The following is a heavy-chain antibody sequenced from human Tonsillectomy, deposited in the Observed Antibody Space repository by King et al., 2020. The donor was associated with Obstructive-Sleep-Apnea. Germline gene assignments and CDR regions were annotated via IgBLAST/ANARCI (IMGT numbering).Heavy chain of an antibody. Sequence: VQLQQWGAGLLRPSETLSLTCAAFGGSFSNYYWSWIRQPPGKGLEWIGEIIHSGSTNYNPSLKSLVTISVDTSKNQFSLKLTSVTAADTAVYYCARGSGAAAVNWFDPWGQGTLVTVSS. D-gene: IGHD6-13*01. CDR3: ARGSGAAAVNWFDP. J-gene: IGHJ5*02. CDR2: IIHSGST. CDR1: GGSFSNYY. V-gene: IGHV4-34*01.